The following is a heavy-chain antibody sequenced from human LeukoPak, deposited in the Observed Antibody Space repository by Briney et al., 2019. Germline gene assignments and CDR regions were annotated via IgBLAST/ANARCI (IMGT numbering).Heavy chain of an antibody. J-gene: IGHJ3*02. CDR3: ARERGNYYDSSGYYYPDAFDI. Sequence: GGSLRLSCAASGFTFSDYYMSWVRQAPGKGLEWVSSISSSSSYIYYADSVKGRFTISRDNAKNSLYLQMNSLRAEDTAVYYCARERGNYYDSSGYYYPDAFDIWGQGTMVTVSS. CDR2: ISSSSSYI. D-gene: IGHD3-22*01. CDR1: GFTFSDYY. V-gene: IGHV3-21*01.